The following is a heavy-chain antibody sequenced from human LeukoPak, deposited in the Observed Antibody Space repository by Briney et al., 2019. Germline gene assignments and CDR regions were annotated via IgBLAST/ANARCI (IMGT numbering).Heavy chain of an antibody. CDR3: ARDGCSTSSCYDF. V-gene: IGHV3-33*01. CDR1: GFTFTRCG. J-gene: IGHJ4*02. Sequence: GGSLRLSCAASGFTFTRCGFHWVRQAPGKGLEWVSVIWHDGSKEYYADSVKGRFTISRDNSKNMLYLQMSSLRVEDTAVYYCARDGCSTSSCYDFWGQGTLVTVSS. CDR2: IWHDGSKE. D-gene: IGHD2-2*01.